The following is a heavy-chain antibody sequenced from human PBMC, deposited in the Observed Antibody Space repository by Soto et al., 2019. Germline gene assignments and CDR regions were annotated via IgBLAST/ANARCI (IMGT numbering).Heavy chain of an antibody. J-gene: IGHJ6*03. Sequence: SQTLSLTCDISGDSVSSNSAAWNWTRQTPSRGLEWLGRTYYRSKWYINYAVSVKSRITVNPDTSKNQFSLQLNSVTPEDTAVYYCARGSWDDVTGHYYMDVWGKGTTVTVSS. CDR2: TYYRSKWYI. D-gene: IGHD1-1*01. CDR1: GDSVSSNSAA. V-gene: IGHV6-1*01. CDR3: ARGSWDDVTGHYYMDV.